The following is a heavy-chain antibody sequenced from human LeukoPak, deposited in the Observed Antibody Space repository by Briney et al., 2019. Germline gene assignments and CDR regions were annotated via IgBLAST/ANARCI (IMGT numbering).Heavy chain of an antibody. J-gene: IGHJ4*02. V-gene: IGHV1-8*01. D-gene: IGHD3-3*01. Sequence: ASVKVSCKASGYTFTSYDINWVRQATGQGLEWMGWMNPNSGNTGYAQKFQGRVTMTRNTSISTAYMELSSLRSEDTAVYYCARGKHYDFWSVYPDFDYWGQGTLVTVSS. CDR2: MNPNSGNT. CDR3: ARGKHYDFWSVYPDFDY. CDR1: GYTFTSYD.